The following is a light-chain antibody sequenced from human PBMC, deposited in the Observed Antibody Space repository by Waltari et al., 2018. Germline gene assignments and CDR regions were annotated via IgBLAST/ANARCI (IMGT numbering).Light chain of an antibody. V-gene: IGKV3-11*01. Sequence: EIVLTQSPATLSLSPGERATLSCRASHSITTYLAWYQQKPGQAPRLLISDAFSRATGIPARFSGSGSGTDFTLTISSLEPEDFAIYYCQQRKNWPITFGQGTRLDIK. J-gene: IGKJ5*01. CDR1: HSITTY. CDR3: QQRKNWPIT. CDR2: DAF.